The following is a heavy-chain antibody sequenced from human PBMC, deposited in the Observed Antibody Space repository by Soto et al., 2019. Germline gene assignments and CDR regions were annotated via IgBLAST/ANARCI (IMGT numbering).Heavy chain of an antibody. V-gene: IGHV1-69*13. CDR1: GGTFSSYA. CDR2: IIPIFGTA. D-gene: IGHD3-10*01. CDR3: ARGGRQYYYGSERHWGYYYGMDV. J-gene: IGHJ6*02. Sequence: ASVKVSCKASGGTFSSYAISWVRQAPGQGLEWMGGIIPIFGTANYAQKFQGRVTITADESTSTAYMELSSLRSEDTAVYYCARGGRQYYYGSERHWGYYYGMDVWGQGTTVTVSS.